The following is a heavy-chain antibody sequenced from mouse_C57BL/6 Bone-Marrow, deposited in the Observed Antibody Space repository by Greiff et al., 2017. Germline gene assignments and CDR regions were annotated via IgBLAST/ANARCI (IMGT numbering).Heavy chain of an antibody. V-gene: IGHV1-9*01. Sequence: QVQLQQSGAELMKPGASVKLSCTATGYTFNGYWIEWVKQRPGHGLEWIGEILPGSGSTNYNAKFKGKATFTADTSSNTAYMQLSSLTTEDSAIYYCARSGYFPWGQGTLVTVSA. J-gene: IGHJ3*01. CDR1: GYTFNGYW. D-gene: IGHD2-3*01. CDR3: ARSGYFP. CDR2: ILPGSGST.